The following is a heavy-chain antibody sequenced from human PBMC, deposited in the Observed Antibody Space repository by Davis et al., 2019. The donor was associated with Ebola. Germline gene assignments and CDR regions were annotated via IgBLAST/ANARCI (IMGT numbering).Heavy chain of an antibody. Sequence: GESLKISCAASGFTVSSNYMSWVRQAPGKGLEWVSVIYSGGSTYYADSVKGRFTISRHNSKNTLYLQMNSLRAEDTAVYYCARSYQQQLTGYHYGMDVWGQGTTVTVSS. J-gene: IGHJ6*02. D-gene: IGHD6-13*01. CDR3: ARSYQQQLTGYHYGMDV. CDR2: IYSGGST. V-gene: IGHV3-53*04. CDR1: GFTVSSNY.